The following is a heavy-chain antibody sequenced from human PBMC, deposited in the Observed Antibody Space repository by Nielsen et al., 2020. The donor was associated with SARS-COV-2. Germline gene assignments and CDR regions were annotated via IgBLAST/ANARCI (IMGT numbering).Heavy chain of an antibody. Sequence: GGSLRLSCAASGFTFTSYAMSWVRQAPGKGLEWVSFINRGNYTFYADSVKGRFTISRDNTKNSLYLQMNSLRAEDTAVYYCARGGYYYGSGSYLYYYYGMDVWGQGTTVTVSS. CDR1: GFTFTSYA. CDR2: INRGNYT. CDR3: ARGGYYYGSGSYLYYYYGMDV. D-gene: IGHD3-10*01. J-gene: IGHJ6*02. V-gene: IGHV3-21*01.